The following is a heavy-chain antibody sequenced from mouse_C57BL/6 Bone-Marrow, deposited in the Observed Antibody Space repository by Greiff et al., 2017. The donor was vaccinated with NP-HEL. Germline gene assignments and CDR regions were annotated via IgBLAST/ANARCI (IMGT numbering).Heavy chain of an antibody. V-gene: IGHV1-80*01. CDR3: ARGDWDPDLFAY. CDR2: IYPGDGDT. CDR1: GYAFSSYW. Sequence: VQLQQSGAELVKPGASVKISCKASGYAFSSYWMNWVKQRPGKGLEWIGQIYPGDGDTNYNGKFKGKATLTADKSSSTAYMQLSSLTSEDSAVYFWARGDWDPDLFAYWGQGTLVTVSA. D-gene: IGHD4-1*01. J-gene: IGHJ3*01.